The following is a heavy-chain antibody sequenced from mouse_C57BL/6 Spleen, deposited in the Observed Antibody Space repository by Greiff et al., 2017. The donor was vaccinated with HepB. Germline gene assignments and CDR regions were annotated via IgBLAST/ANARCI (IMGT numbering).Heavy chain of an antibody. D-gene: IGHD1-1*01. Sequence: LQESGPELVKPGASVKISCKASGYAFSSSWMNWVKQRPGKGLEWIGRIYPGDGDTNYNGKFKGKATLTADKSSSTAYMQLSSLTSEDSAVYFCARDSYYGSSYGYFDVWGTGTTVTVSS. J-gene: IGHJ1*03. CDR3: ARDSYYGSSYGYFDV. CDR1: GYAFSSSW. CDR2: IYPGDGDT. V-gene: IGHV1-82*01.